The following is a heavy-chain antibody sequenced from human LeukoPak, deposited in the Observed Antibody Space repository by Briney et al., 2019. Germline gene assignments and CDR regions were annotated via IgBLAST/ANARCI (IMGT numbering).Heavy chain of an antibody. Sequence: GGSLRLSCAASGFTFSDYYMSWVRQGPGKGLEWVSGLSDSGGTTYYADSVKGRFTISRDNSWNTLYLQMNSLRAEDTAVYYCAKAKSGSYSPFDYWGQGTLVTVSS. CDR2: LSDSGGTT. J-gene: IGHJ4*02. CDR3: AKAKSGSYSPFDY. CDR1: GFTFSDYY. V-gene: IGHV3-23*01. D-gene: IGHD1-26*01.